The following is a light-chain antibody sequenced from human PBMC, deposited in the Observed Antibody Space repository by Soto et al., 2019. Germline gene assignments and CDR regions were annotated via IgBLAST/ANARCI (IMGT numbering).Light chain of an antibody. CDR1: QGINRH. V-gene: IGKV1-9*01. CDR2: AAS. J-gene: IGKJ4*01. CDR3: QQVSGYPLS. Sequence: IQWTQSPSFLSASVGDRVTITCRASQGINRHLAWYQQEPGKAPKLLIYAASTLQSGVPSRFSGSASGTEFTLTISSLQPEDFATYYCQQVSGYPLSFGGGTKVDI.